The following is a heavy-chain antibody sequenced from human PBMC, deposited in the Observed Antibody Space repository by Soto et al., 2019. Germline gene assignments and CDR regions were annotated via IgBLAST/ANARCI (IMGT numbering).Heavy chain of an antibody. J-gene: IGHJ4*02. CDR1: GFSLRNSGVG. V-gene: IGHV2-5*02. CDR2: IYWDDDK. Sequence: QITLKESGPTLVKPTQTLTLTCTFSGFSLRNSGVGVGWIRQPPGKALEWLALIYWDDDKRYSPSLKSRLTXXKXXSKNPVVLTMTKMDPVDTATYFFALLTTGGFYFDYWGQGTLVTVSS. D-gene: IGHD4-17*01. CDR3: ALLTTGGFYFDY.